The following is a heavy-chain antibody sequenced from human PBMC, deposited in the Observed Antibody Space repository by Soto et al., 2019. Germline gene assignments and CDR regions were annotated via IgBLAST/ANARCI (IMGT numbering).Heavy chain of an antibody. V-gene: IGHV3-23*01. CDR3: AKLSQYSSSYYFTS. D-gene: IGHD6-6*01. CDR2: VSGLGATT. Sequence: GSLRLSCXASGFTFNSYAMSWVRQAPGKGLEWVSGVSGLGATTHYADSVQGRFTISRDNSRNTLYLQMNSLRAEATAVYYCAKLSQYSSSYYFTSWGQGTLVTVSS. J-gene: IGHJ4*02. CDR1: GFTFNSYA.